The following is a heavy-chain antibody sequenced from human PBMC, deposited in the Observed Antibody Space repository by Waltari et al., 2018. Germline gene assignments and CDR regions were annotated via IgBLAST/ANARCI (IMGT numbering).Heavy chain of an antibody. V-gene: IGHV1-69*05. CDR2: IIPIFGTA. Sequence: QVQLVQSGAEVKKPGSSVKVSCKASGGTFSSYAISLVRQAPGQGLEWMGGIIPIFGTANYAQKFQGRVTITTDESTSTAYMELSSLRSEDTAVYYCAPLPIVATTSPSDYWGQGTLVTVSS. CDR1: GGTFSSYA. D-gene: IGHD5-12*01. CDR3: APLPIVATTSPSDY. J-gene: IGHJ4*02.